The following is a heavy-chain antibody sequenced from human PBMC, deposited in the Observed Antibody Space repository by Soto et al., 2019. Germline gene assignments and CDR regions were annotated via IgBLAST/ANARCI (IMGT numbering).Heavy chain of an antibody. CDR3: ARIGYSYGNWFDP. CDR2: TYYRSKWYN. CDR1: GGSVSSNSAA. Sequence: SQTLSLTCASSGGSVSSNSAACNWIRQSPSRGLEWLGRTYYRSKWYNDYAVSVKSRITINPDTSKNQFSLQLNSVTPEDTAVYYCARIGYSYGNWFDPWGQGTLVTVSS. D-gene: IGHD5-18*01. J-gene: IGHJ5*02. V-gene: IGHV6-1*01.